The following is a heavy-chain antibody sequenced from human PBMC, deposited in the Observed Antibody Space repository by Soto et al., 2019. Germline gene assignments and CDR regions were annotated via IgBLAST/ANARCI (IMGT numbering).Heavy chain of an antibody. J-gene: IGHJ5*02. CDR1: GSSISSTDYY. V-gene: IGHV4-30-4*01. CDR3: VRTAREGAVAPHWFDR. D-gene: IGHD2-21*02. Sequence: NPSETLSLPCPVSGSSISSTDYYWSWIRQAPGKGLEWIGYVYYTGSTYYNPSLMSRLTISVDTSKNQFSLKLTSVTAAETAVYYCVRTAREGAVAPHWFDRWGQGTQVTVPS. CDR2: VYYTGST.